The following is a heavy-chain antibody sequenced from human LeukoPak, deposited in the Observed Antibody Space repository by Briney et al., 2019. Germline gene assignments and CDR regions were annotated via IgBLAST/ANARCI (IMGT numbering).Heavy chain of an antibody. J-gene: IGHJ6*02. CDR3: ARDKGASYGMDV. Sequence: GGSLRLSCAASGFSFSTYSFNWVRQAPGKGLEWVSHITHTTETIHYADCVRGRFTISRDNAKNSLYLQMNSLRAEDAAVYYCARDKGASYGMDVWGHGTTVTVSS. CDR2: ITHTTETI. D-gene: IGHD3-16*01. CDR1: GFSFSTYS. V-gene: IGHV3-48*01.